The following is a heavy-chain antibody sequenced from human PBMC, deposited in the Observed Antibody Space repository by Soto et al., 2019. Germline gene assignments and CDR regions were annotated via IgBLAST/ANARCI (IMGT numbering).Heavy chain of an antibody. V-gene: IGHV3-9*01. J-gene: IGHJ4*02. CDR3: TKDKLHSNYEHYFDY. D-gene: IGHD4-4*01. CDR1: GFTFENYA. Sequence: EVQLVESGGGLVQPGRSLRLSCAASGFTFENYAMHWVRQAPGKGLEWVSGISWHGGNIGYAASVRGRFTISRDIAKNSLYQQMNSLRPEDTGVYYCTKDKLHSNYEHYFDYWGQGTLVTVSS. CDR2: ISWHGGNI.